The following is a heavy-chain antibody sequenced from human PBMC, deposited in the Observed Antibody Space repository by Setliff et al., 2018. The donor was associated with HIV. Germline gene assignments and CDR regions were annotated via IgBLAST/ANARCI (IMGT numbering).Heavy chain of an antibody. J-gene: IGHJ4*02. CDR3: ARTLPQYTNLFDY. Sequence: GASVKVSCKASGYTFTNYYMHWVRRAPGQGLEWMGWINPNSGGTNYAQKFQGRVTMTRDTSISTAYMELSRLRSDDTAVYYCARTLPQYTNLFDYWGQGTLVTVSS. CDR1: GYTFTNYY. V-gene: IGHV1-2*02. D-gene: IGHD5-18*01. CDR2: INPNSGGT.